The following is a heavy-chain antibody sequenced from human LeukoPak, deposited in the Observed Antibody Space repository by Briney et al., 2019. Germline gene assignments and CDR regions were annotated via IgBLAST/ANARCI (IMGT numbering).Heavy chain of an antibody. J-gene: IGHJ6*03. CDR3: ARVSRSSSWLNYYYYMDV. CDR2: INHSGST. D-gene: IGHD6-13*01. V-gene: IGHV4-34*01. CDR1: GGSFSGYY. Sequence: SETLSLTCAVYGGSFSGYYWSWIRQPPGKGLEWIGEINHSGSTNYNPSLKSRVTISVDTSKNQFSLKLSSVTAADTAVYYCARVSRSSSWLNYYYYMDVWGKGTTVTVSS.